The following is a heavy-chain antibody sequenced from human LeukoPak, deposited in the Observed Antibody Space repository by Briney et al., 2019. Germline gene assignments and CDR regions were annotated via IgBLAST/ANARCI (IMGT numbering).Heavy chain of an antibody. CDR1: GGSITSGGYY. J-gene: IGHJ3*02. CDR3: ARAEQWLPHDAFDI. CDR2: IYYSVST. D-gene: IGHD6-19*01. V-gene: IGHV4-31*03. Sequence: SETLSLTCTVSGGSITSGGYYWSWIRQQPGKGLEWIGYIYYSVSTYYNPSLKSRVIISGDTSKTHFSLKLSSVSAADTAVYYCARAEQWLPHDAFDIWGQGTMVTVSS.